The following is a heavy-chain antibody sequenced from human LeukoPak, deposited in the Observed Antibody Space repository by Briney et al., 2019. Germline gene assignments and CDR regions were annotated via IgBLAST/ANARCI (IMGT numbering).Heavy chain of an antibody. V-gene: IGHV3-30*03. CDR3: ARDLLGWELHYFDY. J-gene: IGHJ4*02. Sequence: GALRLSCVASGLTFSRHGMNWVRQAPGKGLEWVTVTSYDGSNNYYADSVKGRFTISSDNSKNTLYLQMNSLRAEDTAVYYCARDLLGWELHYFDYWGQGTLVTVSS. CDR2: TSYDGSNN. D-gene: IGHD1-26*01. CDR1: GLTFSRHG.